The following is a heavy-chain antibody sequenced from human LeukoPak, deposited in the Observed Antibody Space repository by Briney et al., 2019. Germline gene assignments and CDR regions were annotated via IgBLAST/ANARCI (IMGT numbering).Heavy chain of an antibody. CDR3: AKDRYSFGTYYFDY. V-gene: IGHV4-39*07. CDR1: GGSISSSNYY. D-gene: IGHD5-18*01. Sequence: SSETLSLTCIVSGGSISSSNYYWGWIRQSPGKGLEWIGSIYSRGSTYYNPSLKSRVIVSSDMSKNQFSLMLNSVTAADTAVYYCAKDRYSFGTYYFDYWGQGTLVSVSS. CDR2: IYSRGST. J-gene: IGHJ4*02.